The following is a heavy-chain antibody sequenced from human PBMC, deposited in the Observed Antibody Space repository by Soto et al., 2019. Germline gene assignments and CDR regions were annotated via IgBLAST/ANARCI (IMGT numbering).Heavy chain of an antibody. D-gene: IGHD4-17*01. V-gene: IGHV1-24*01. J-gene: IGHJ3*02. CDR1: GYTLTELS. CDR2: FDPEDGET. CDR3: ATGYGGRDAFDI. Sequence: ASVKVSCKFSGYTLTELSMHWVRQAPGKGLEWMGGFDPEDGETIYAQKFQGRVTMTEDTSTDTAYMELSSLRSEDTAVYYCATGYGGRDAFDIWGQGTMVTVSS.